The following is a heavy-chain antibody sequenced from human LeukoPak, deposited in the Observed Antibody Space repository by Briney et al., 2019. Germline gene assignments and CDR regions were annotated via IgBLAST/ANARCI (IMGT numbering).Heavy chain of an antibody. CDR1: GGSVSSGSYY. V-gene: IGHV4-61*01. J-gene: IGHJ4*02. Sequence: SETLSLTCTVSGGSVSSGSYYWSRIRQPPGKGLEWIGYIYYSGSTNYNPSLKSRVTISVDTSKNQFSLKLSSVTAADTAVYYCARELRGYSNYADYWGQGTLVTVSS. CDR2: IYYSGST. D-gene: IGHD4-11*01. CDR3: ARELRGYSNYADY.